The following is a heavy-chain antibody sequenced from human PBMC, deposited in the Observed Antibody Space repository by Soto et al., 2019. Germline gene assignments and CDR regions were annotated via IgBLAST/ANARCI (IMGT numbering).Heavy chain of an antibody. Sequence: GGSLRLSCAASGFTVSSNYMSWVRQAPGKGLEWVSVIYSGGSTYYADSVKGRFTISRDNSKNTLYLQMNSLRAEDTAVYYCARVVGVSGSFFDYWGQGTLVTVSS. D-gene: IGHD6-19*01. CDR2: IYSGGST. J-gene: IGHJ4*02. CDR3: ARVVGVSGSFFDY. V-gene: IGHV3-53*01. CDR1: GFTVSSNY.